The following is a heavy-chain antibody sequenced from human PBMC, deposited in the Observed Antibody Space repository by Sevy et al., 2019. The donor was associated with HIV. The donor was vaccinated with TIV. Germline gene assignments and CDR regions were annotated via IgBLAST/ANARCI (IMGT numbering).Heavy chain of an antibody. D-gene: IGHD2-8*01. J-gene: IGHJ4*02. V-gene: IGHV3-30-3*01. CDR2: ISYDGTYK. CDR1: GFSFSHYA. Sequence: GGSLRLSCAVSGFSFSHYAFHWVRQAPGKGLEWVSLISYDGTYKYYADSVKGRFTISRGNSKNTLYLQMTSLRGNDTAVYYCARVAVSYCTNDCYHRFDYWGPGTLVTVSS. CDR3: ARVAVSYCTNDCYHRFDY.